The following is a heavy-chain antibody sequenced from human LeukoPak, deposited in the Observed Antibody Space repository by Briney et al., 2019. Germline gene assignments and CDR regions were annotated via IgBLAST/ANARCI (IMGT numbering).Heavy chain of an antibody. J-gene: IGHJ4*02. CDR1: GGSINSGGYF. CDR2: IYSTGST. V-gene: IGHV4-61*02. CDR3: ASGITMVRGVDY. Sequence: SETLSLTCTVSGGSINSGGYFWSWIRQPAGKELEWIGRIYSTGSTNYNPSLKSRITISLDTSKNQFSLKLSSVTAADTAVYYCASGITMVRGVDYWGQGTLVTVSS. D-gene: IGHD3-10*01.